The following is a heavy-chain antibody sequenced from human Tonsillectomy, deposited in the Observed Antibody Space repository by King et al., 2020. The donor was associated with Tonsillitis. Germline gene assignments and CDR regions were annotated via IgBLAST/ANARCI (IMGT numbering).Heavy chain of an antibody. V-gene: IGHV3-30*02. D-gene: IGHD2-8*02. Sequence: QLVQSGGGVVQPGGSLRLSCAASGFTFSSYGMHWVRQAPGRGLEWVAFIRYDGSNKYYADSVKGRFTISRDNSKNTLYLQMNSLRAEDTAVYYCAKSGVVYAISSYWGQGTLVTVSS. J-gene: IGHJ4*02. CDR1: GFTFSSYG. CDR2: IRYDGSNK. CDR3: AKSGVVYAISSY.